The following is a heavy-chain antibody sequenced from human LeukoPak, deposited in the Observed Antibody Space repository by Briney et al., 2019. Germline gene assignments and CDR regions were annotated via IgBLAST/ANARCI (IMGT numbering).Heavy chain of an antibody. CDR1: GXSISNYY. CDR3: AREHKDYDGDGYYYGY. J-gene: IGHJ4*02. V-gene: IGHV4-4*07. Sequence: PSETLSLTCTVSGXSISNYYWSWIRQPAGKGLEWIARIYAGRNTDHNPSLKSRVTMSLDSSNNQFSLRLTSVTAADTAVYYCAREHKDYDGDGYYYGYWGQGTLVTVSS. D-gene: IGHD2-21*02. CDR2: IYAGRNT.